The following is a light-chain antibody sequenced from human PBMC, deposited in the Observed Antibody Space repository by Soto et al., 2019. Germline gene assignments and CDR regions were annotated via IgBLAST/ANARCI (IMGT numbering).Light chain of an antibody. CDR2: GAS. J-gene: IGKJ4*01. CDR3: QHHSNWPLT. Sequence: EIVMTQSPATLSVSPGERATLSCRASQSISTYLVWYQQKPGQAPRLLIYGASTRATGIPARFSGSGSGTEFTLTISSLQSEDLAVYYCQHHSNWPLTFGGGTKVEIK. V-gene: IGKV3-15*01. CDR1: QSISTY.